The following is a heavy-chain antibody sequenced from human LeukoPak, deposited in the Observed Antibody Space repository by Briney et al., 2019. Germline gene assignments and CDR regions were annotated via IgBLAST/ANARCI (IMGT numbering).Heavy chain of an antibody. Sequence: GGSLRLSCAASGFTFSNYGMSWVRQAPGKGLEWISAISGSGGTTYYADSVKGRFTISRDNPNNTLFLQLNSLRAEDSAVYYCAKGGHCGGDCYTGDYYYMDVWGKGTTVTVSS. J-gene: IGHJ6*03. CDR3: AKGGHCGGDCYTGDYYYMDV. D-gene: IGHD2-21*02. V-gene: IGHV3-23*01. CDR1: GFTFSNYG. CDR2: ISGSGGTT.